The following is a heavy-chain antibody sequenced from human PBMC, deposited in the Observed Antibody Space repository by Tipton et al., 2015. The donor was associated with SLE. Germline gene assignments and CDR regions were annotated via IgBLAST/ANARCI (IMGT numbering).Heavy chain of an antibody. CDR1: GGSFSGYY. J-gene: IGHJ6*02. Sequence: TLSLTCAVYGGSFSGYYWSWIRQPPGKGLEWIGEINHSGSTNYNPSLKSRVTISVDTSKNQFSLKLSSVTAADTAVYYCMVQGAPYYYYGMDVWGQGTTVTVSS. V-gene: IGHV4-34*03. D-gene: IGHD3-10*01. CDR2: INHSGST. CDR3: MVQGAPYYYYGMDV.